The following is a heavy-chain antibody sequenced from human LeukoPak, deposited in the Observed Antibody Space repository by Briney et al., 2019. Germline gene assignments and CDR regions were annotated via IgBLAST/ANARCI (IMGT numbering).Heavy chain of an antibody. D-gene: IGHD4-11*01. V-gene: IGHV1-46*01. CDR2: INPSGGST. Sequence: ASVKVSCKASGYIFTSYAMTWVRQAPGQGLEWMGIINPSGGSTTYAQKFQGRVTMTRDMSTRTLYMELSSLRSEDTAFYYCARVGDYSPRGWFDPWGQGTLVTVSS. J-gene: IGHJ5*02. CDR3: ARVGDYSPRGWFDP. CDR1: GYIFTSYA.